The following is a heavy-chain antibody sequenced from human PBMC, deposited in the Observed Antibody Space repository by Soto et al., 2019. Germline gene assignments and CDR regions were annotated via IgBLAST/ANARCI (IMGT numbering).Heavy chain of an antibody. J-gene: IGHJ4*02. Sequence: PGGSLRLSCAASGFTFSSYSMNWVRQAPGKGLEWVSSISSSSSYIYYADSVKGRFTISRDNAKNSLYLQMNSLRAEDTAVYYCARDYYLTSGYYDILTGYYPNSFGYYWGQGTLVTVSS. CDR3: ARDYYLTSGYYDILTGYYPNSFGYY. D-gene: IGHD3-9*01. V-gene: IGHV3-21*01. CDR1: GFTFSSYS. CDR2: ISSSSSYI.